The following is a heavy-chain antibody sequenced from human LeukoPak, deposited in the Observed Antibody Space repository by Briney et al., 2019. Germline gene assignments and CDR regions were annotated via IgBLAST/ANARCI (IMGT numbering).Heavy chain of an antibody. CDR3: ARGGGLDV. J-gene: IGHJ6*02. CDR2: INHNGNVN. Sequence: PGGSLRLSCVVSEFTFSSYAMSWARQAPGKGLEWVASINHNGNVNYYVDSVKGRFTISRDNAKNSLYLQMSNLRAEDTAVYFCARGGGLDVWGQGATVTVSS. CDR1: EFTFSSYA. V-gene: IGHV3-7*03. D-gene: IGHD3-16*01.